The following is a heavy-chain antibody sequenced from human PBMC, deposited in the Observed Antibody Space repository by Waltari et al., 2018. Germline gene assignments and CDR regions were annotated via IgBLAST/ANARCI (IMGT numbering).Heavy chain of an antibody. V-gene: IGHV4-38-2*01. D-gene: IGHD6-19*01. J-gene: IGHJ4*02. CDR3: ARLSGIAVAPAPFYLAY. CDR2: IYHSGST. CDR1: GYSISSGYY. Sequence: QVQLQESGPGLVKPSETLSLTCAVSGYSISSGYYWGWIRQPPGKGLEWIGSIYHSGSTYSNPSLKSRVTISVDPSKTQFSLKLSSVTAADTAVYYCARLSGIAVAPAPFYLAYWGQGTLVTVSS.